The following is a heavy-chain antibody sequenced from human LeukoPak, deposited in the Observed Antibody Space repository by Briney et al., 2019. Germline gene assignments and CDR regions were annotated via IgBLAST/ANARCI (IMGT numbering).Heavy chain of an antibody. CDR3: ARETGTTVSDAFDI. D-gene: IGHD1-1*01. V-gene: IGHV1-69*06. Sequence: EASVKVSCKASGGTFSSYAISWVRQAPGQGLEWMGGIIPIFGTANYAQKFQGRVTITADKSTSTAYMELSSLRSEDTAVYYCARETGTTVSDAFDIWGQGTMVTVSS. CDR1: GGTFSSYA. J-gene: IGHJ3*02. CDR2: IIPIFGTA.